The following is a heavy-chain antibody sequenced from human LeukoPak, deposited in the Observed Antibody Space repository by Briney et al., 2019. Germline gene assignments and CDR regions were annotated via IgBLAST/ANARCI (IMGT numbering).Heavy chain of an antibody. CDR2: ISAYNGNT. Sequence: GASVKVSCKASGYTFTSYGISWVRQAPGQGLEWMGWISAYNGNTNYAQKLQGRVTMTTDTSTSTAYMELRSLRSDDTAVYYCASTRSGSYSRNYFDYWGQGTLVTVSS. CDR3: ASTRSGSYSRNYFDY. CDR1: GYTFTSYG. V-gene: IGHV1-18*01. D-gene: IGHD1-26*01. J-gene: IGHJ4*02.